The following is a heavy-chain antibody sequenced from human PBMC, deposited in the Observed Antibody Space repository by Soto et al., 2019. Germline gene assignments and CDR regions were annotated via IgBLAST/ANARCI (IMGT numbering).Heavy chain of an antibody. CDR1: GYTFTSYD. V-gene: IGHV1-8*01. Sequence: ASVKVSCKASGYTFTSYDINWVRQATGQGLEWMGWMNPNSGNTGYAQKFQGRVTMTRNTSISTAYMELSSLRSEDTAVYYCARHPPFGRCSSTSCYHLYYYYGMDVWGQGTTVTVSS. CDR2: MNPNSGNT. D-gene: IGHD2-2*01. CDR3: ARHPPFGRCSSTSCYHLYYYYGMDV. J-gene: IGHJ6*02.